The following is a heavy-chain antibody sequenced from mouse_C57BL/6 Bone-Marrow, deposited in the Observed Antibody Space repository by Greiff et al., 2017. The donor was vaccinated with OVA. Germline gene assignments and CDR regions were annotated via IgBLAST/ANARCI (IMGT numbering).Heavy chain of an antibody. J-gene: IGHJ3*01. D-gene: IGHD1-1*01. Sequence: EVQLVESGGGLVQPGGSLTLSCAASGFTFSDYYMYWVRPTPEKRLEWVASISTGGGSTYYPDTVKGRFTISRDNAKNTLYLQMSRLKSEDTARYYWARADYGSSPSWFAYGGQGTLVTVSA. CDR1: GFTFSDYY. CDR3: ARADYGSSPSWFAY. CDR2: ISTGGGST. V-gene: IGHV5-12*01.